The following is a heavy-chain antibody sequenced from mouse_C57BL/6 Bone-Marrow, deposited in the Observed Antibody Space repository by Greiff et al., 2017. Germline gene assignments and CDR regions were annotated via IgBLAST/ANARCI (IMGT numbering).Heavy chain of an antibody. D-gene: IGHD2-4*01. V-gene: IGHV5-4*01. CDR1: GFTFSSYA. Sequence: DVQLVESGGGLVKPGGSLKLSCAASGFTFSSYAMSWVRQTPEKRLEWVATISDGGSYTYYPDNVKGRFTISRDNAKNNLYLQMSHLKSEDTAMYYCARHDYDWFAYWGQGTLVTVSA. CDR3: ARHDYDWFAY. CDR2: ISDGGSYT. J-gene: IGHJ3*01.